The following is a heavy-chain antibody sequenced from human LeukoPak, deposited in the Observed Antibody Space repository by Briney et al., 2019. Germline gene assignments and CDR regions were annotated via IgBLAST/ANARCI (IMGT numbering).Heavy chain of an antibody. D-gene: IGHD6-19*01. Sequence: SETLSLTCTVSGGSISSGSYYWSWIRQPAGKGLEWIGRIYTSGSTNYNPSLKSRVTISVDTSKNQFSLKLSSVTAADTAVYYCARGAVAGTPLGYWGQGTLVTVSS. CDR1: GGSISSGSYY. CDR3: ARGAVAGTPLGY. J-gene: IGHJ4*02. CDR2: IYTSGST. V-gene: IGHV4-61*02.